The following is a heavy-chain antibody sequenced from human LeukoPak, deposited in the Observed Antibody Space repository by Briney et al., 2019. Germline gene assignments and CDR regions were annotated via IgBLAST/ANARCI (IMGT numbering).Heavy chain of an antibody. V-gene: IGHV4-61*02. CDR1: GGSISSGSYY. D-gene: IGHD5-12*01. CDR2: IYTSGST. Sequence: SETLSLTCTVPGGSISSGSYYWSWIRQPAGKGLEWIGRIYTSGSTNYNPSLKSRVTISVDTSKNQFSLKLSSVTAADTAVYYCARDNSGYDDYYYYYYMDVWGKGTTVTVSS. CDR3: ARDNSGYDDYYYYYYMDV. J-gene: IGHJ6*03.